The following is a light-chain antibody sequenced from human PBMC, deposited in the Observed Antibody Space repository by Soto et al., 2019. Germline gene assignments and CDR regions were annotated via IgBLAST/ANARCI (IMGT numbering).Light chain of an antibody. V-gene: IGLV2-23*01. Sequence: QSALTQPRSVSGSPGQSITISCTRTSSAVGSYNLVSWYQHHPGKAPKLMIYEGSERPSGVSNRFSGAQSGNTASLTISGLQAEDEADYYCSSYAGAVVFGGGTKLTVL. CDR2: EGS. J-gene: IGLJ2*01. CDR1: SSAVGSYNL. CDR3: SSYAGAVV.